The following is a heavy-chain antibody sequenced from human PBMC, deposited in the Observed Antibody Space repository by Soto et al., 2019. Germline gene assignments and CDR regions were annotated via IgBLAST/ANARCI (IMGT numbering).Heavy chain of an antibody. V-gene: IGHV4-31*11. CDR3: ARDPIVRGVEGWYFDL. D-gene: IGHD3-10*01. J-gene: IGHJ2*01. CDR1: GGSISRSVSY. CDR2: IHNSGTT. Sequence: QVQLQESGPGLVKPSQTLSLTCAVSGGSISRSVSYCNWIRQHPGKGLEWIGYIHNSGTTYYNPTLKSRLSFSVDTSKNQFSLKLNSGTTADTAVYYCARDPIVRGVEGWYFDLWGRGTLVTVSS.